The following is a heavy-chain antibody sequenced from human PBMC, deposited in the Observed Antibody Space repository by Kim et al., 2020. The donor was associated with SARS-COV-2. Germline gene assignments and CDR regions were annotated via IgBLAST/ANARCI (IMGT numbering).Heavy chain of an antibody. Sequence: GGSLRLSCAASGFTFSIYAMHWVRQAPGKGLEWVAVISKDGNNKYYADSVKGRFTISRDNSKNTLFLQMDSLRPEDTAVYYCAKGVWTSGPNCDWDCYLDDWGQGTLFTVSS. V-gene: IGHV3-30*18. CDR1: GFTFSIYA. D-gene: IGHD3-9*01. CDR2: ISKDGNNK. J-gene: IGHJ4*02. CDR3: AKGVWTSGPNCDWDCYLDD.